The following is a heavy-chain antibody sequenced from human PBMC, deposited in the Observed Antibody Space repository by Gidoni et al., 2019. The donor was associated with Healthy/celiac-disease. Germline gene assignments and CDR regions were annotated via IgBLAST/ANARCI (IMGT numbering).Heavy chain of an antibody. J-gene: IGHJ5*02. D-gene: IGHD6-19*01. CDR3: ARCAVAGLNWFDP. Sequence: GSTYYNPSLKSRVTISVDTSKNQFSLKLSSVTAADTAVYYCARCAVAGLNWFDPWGQGTLVTVSS. V-gene: IGHV4-39*01. CDR2: GST.